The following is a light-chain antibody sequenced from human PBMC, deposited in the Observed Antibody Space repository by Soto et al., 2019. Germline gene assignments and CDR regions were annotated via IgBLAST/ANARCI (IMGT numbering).Light chain of an antibody. Sequence: EFVLTQSPATLSLSPGERATLSCRASQSVSSYLAWYQQKPGQAPRLLIYDASNRATGIPARFSGTGSETDFTLTISGLRSEDSAVYFCQQYNNWPFSFGQGTRLEI. CDR2: DAS. V-gene: IGKV3-11*01. J-gene: IGKJ5*01. CDR3: QQYNNWPFS. CDR1: QSVSSY.